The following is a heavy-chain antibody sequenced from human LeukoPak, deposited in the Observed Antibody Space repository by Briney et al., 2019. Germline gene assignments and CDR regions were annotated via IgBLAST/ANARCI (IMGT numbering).Heavy chain of an antibody. D-gene: IGHD1-26*01. V-gene: IGHV1-18*01. CDR3: ARADSGSYYHYGMDV. CDR2: ISAYNGNT. CDR1: GYTFTSYG. Sequence: ASVKVSCKASGYTFTSYGISWVRQAPGQGLEWMGWISAYNGNTNYAQKLQGRVTMTTDTSTSTAYMELRSLRSDDTAVYYCARADSGSYYHYGMDVWGQGTTVTVSS. J-gene: IGHJ6*02.